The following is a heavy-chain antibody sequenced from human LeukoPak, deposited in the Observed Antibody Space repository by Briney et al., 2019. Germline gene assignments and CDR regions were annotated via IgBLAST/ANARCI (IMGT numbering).Heavy chain of an antibody. V-gene: IGHV3-23*01. CDR3: ARAYCSSTSCYLTSWGV. Sequence: GGSLRLSCAASGFTFSSYAMSWLRQAPGKGLEGVSAICGSGGRTYYADSVKGRFTISRDNSKNTLYLQMNSLRAEDTAVYYCARAYCSSTSCYLTSWGVWGKGTTVTVSS. CDR1: GFTFSSYA. CDR2: ICGSGGRT. J-gene: IGHJ6*04. D-gene: IGHD2-2*01.